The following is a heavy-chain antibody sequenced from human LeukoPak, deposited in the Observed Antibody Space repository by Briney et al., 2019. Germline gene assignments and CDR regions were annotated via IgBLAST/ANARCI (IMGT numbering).Heavy chain of an antibody. CDR3: VRDSDITKDAFDR. CDR2: IYTTGST. V-gene: IGHV4-61*02. CDR1: GASLDSGSYF. Sequence: SQTLSLTCTVSGASLDSGSYFWTWIRQPAGKPLEWIGRIYTTGSTNYSPSFKSRVTISLDTSKSQFSLKLNFVTAADTAVYFCVRDSDITKDAFDRWGPGTMVTVAS. D-gene: IGHD3-10*01. J-gene: IGHJ3*02.